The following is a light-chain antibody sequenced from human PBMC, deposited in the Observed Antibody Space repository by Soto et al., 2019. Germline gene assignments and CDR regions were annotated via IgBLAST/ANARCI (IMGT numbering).Light chain of an antibody. V-gene: IGKV3-11*01. CDR2: DAS. CDR3: QEGTYWPA. CDR1: QSVSGS. Sequence: EIVLTQSPAILSLSPGEKATLSCRASQSVSGSLDWYQQKPGRPPRLIIYDASVRATGIPARFSGSGSGTDFTLTISNLEHEDLAVCYCQEGTYWPAFGGGTKLEIK. J-gene: IGKJ4*01.